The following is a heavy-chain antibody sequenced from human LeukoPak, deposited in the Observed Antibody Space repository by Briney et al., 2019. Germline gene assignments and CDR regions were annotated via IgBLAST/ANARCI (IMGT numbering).Heavy chain of an antibody. V-gene: IGHV3-21*01. J-gene: IGHJ3*02. Sequence: GGSLRLSCAASGFTLSSYSINWLRQAPGKGLEWVSSISSSSSYIYYADSVKGRFTISRDNARNSLYLKMNSLRAEDTAVDFCAKGITTGNTPEDAFDIWGQGTMATVYS. CDR2: ISSSSSYI. CDR3: AKGITTGNTPEDAFDI. D-gene: IGHD3-10*01. CDR1: GFTLSSYS.